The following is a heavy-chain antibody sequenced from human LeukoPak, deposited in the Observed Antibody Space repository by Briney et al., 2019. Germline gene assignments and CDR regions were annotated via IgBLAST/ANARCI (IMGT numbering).Heavy chain of an antibody. D-gene: IGHD3-22*01. Sequence: PGGSLRLSCATSGFTFSGYGMHWVRQAPGKGLEWVAVISYDGSNKYYADSVKGRFTISRDNSKNTLYLQMNSLRAEDTAVYYCARARYYYDSSGYSVYFDYWGQGTLVTVSS. CDR2: ISYDGSNK. CDR1: GFTFSGYG. J-gene: IGHJ4*02. CDR3: ARARYYYDSSGYSVYFDY. V-gene: IGHV3-33*05.